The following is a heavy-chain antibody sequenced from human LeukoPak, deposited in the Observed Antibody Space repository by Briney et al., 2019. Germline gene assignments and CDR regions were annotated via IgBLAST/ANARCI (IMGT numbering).Heavy chain of an antibody. J-gene: IGHJ4*02. V-gene: IGHV5-51*01. Sequence: GESLKISCKGSGYSFTTYWIGWVRQMPGKGLEWTGIIYPGDSDTRYSPSFQGQVTISADKSISTAYLQWSSLEASDTAIYYCARHTTSTWSGYFDYWGQGTLVTVSS. D-gene: IGHD6-13*01. CDR3: ARHTTSTWSGYFDY. CDR1: GYSFTTYW. CDR2: IYPGDSDT.